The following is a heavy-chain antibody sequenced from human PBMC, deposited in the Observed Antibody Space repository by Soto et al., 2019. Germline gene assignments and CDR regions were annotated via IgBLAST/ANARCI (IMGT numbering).Heavy chain of an antibody. CDR3: AKDHCTGSRCYSDY. Sequence: EVQLVESGGGLVQPGRSLRLSCAASGFTFDDYAMHWVRQASWKGLEWVSGISWNSGSIGYADSVKGRFTISRDNAKNSLHLQINSLRAEATALYYSAKDHCTGSRCYSDYWGQATLVTVSS. CDR1: GFTFDDYA. CDR2: ISWNSGSI. J-gene: IGHJ4*02. V-gene: IGHV3-9*01. D-gene: IGHD2-8*02.